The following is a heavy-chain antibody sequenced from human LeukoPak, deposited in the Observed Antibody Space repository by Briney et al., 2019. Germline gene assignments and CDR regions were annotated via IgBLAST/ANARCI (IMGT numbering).Heavy chain of an antibody. D-gene: IGHD6-19*01. CDR3: ARYTSGSYFDS. CDR2: IYKSGNT. J-gene: IGHJ4*02. Sequence: PGGSLRVSCAAPGFTVSSNDMTWVRQAPGKGREWVSVIYKSGNTFYSDSVKGRFTISRDNSKNTVYLQMDSLRAEDTAVYYCARYTSGSYFDSWGQGTLVTVSS. V-gene: IGHV3-53*01. CDR1: GFTVSSND.